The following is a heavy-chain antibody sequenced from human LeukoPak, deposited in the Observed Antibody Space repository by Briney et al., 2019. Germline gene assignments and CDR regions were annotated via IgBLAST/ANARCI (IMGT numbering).Heavy chain of an antibody. CDR3: AREVAPLYFHYGMDV. J-gene: IGHJ6*01. CDR2: TWYDGRNN. Sequence: GKSLRLSCAASGFTFSSYGMHWVRQAPGKGQEWVAVTWYDGRNNYYAASVKGRFTISRDDSKTTVYLLMNSLRAEDTAVYYCAREVAPLYFHYGMDVWGEGTTVTVSS. CDR1: GFTFSSYG. V-gene: IGHV3-33*01. D-gene: IGHD2-21*01.